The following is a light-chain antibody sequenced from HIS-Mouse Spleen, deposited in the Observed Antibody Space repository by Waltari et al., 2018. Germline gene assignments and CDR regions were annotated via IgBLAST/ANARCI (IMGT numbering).Light chain of an antibody. CDR2: RNS. Sequence: QSVLTQPPSASETPGQRVTISCSGSSSNIGSNPENWYQQLPGTAPKLLIYRNSQRPSGVPDRFSGSRSGTSASLAISGLQAEDEADYYCAAWDDSLNGYVFGTGTKVTVL. J-gene: IGLJ1*01. CDR3: AAWDDSLNGYV. CDR1: SSNIGSNP. V-gene: IGLV1-44*01.